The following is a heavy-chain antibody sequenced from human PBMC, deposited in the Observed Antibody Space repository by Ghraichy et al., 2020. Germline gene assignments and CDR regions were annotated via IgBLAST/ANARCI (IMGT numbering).Heavy chain of an antibody. CDR2: ISGSGGST. Sequence: GSLRLSCAASGFTFSSYAMSWVRQAPGKGLEWVSAISGSGGSTYYADSVKGRFTISRDNSKNTLYLQMNSLRAEDTAVYYCAKDRRRGTVGAKIDPWGQGTLVTVSS. D-gene: IGHD1-26*01. V-gene: IGHV3-23*01. CDR1: GFTFSSYA. J-gene: IGHJ5*02. CDR3: AKDRRRGTVGAKIDP.